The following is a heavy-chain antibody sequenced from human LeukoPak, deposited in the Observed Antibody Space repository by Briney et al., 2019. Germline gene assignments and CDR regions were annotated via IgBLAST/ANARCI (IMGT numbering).Heavy chain of an antibody. CDR1: GYTFTSYG. V-gene: IGHV1-18*01. Sequence: GASVKVSCKASGYTFTSYGISWVRQAPGQGLEWMGWISAYNGNTNYAQKLQGRVTMTTDTSTSTAYMELRSLRSDDTAVYYCARDRGIVVVPAAIPLHFDYWGQGTLVTVSS. CDR2: ISAYNGNT. CDR3: ARDRGIVVVPAAIPLHFDY. J-gene: IGHJ4*02. D-gene: IGHD2-2*02.